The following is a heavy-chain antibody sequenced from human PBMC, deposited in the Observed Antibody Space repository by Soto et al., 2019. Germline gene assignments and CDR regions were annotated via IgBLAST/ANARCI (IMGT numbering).Heavy chain of an antibody. CDR3: ARATYYYDSSGYYGYYFDY. CDR1: GGSISSYY. Sequence: SETLSLTCTASGGSISSYYWSWIRQPPGKGLEWIGYIYHSGSANYNSSLKSRVTISVGTSKNQLSLKLSSVTAADTAVYYCARATYYYDSSGYYGYYFDYWGQGTLVTVSS. CDR2: IYHSGSA. V-gene: IGHV4-59*01. J-gene: IGHJ4*02. D-gene: IGHD3-22*01.